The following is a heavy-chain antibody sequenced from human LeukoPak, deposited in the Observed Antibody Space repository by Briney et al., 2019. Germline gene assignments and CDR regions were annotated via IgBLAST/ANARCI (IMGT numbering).Heavy chain of an antibody. CDR3: AREGTFGGNDY. V-gene: IGHV1-2*02. D-gene: IGHD3-16*01. CDR2: INPNSGGT. CDR1: GYTFTDYF. J-gene: IGHJ4*02. Sequence: ASVKVSCKASGYTFTDYFMHWVRQAPGPGLEWMGWINPNSGGTNYAQKFQGRVTMTRDTSISTAYMKLSRLRSEDTAMFYCAREGTFGGNDYWGQGALVTVSS.